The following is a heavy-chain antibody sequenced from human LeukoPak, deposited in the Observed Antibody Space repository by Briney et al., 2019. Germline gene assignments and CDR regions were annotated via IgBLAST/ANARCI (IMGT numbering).Heavy chain of an antibody. J-gene: IGHJ6*02. V-gene: IGHV3-74*01. CDR1: GFSFSSYW. CDR2: INSDGGST. D-gene: IGHD3-10*01. Sequence: PGGSLRLSCAGSGFSFSSYWMHWVRQAPGKGLVWVSRINSDGGSTTYADSVKGRFTISRDKGKNTLDLQMTALGAEDTAVYYCARGDYYGSGSYSYYNFDVWGQGTTVTVSS. CDR3: ARGDYYGSGSYSYYNFDV.